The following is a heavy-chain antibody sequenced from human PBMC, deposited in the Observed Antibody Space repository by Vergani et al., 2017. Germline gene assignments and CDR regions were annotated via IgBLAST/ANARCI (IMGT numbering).Heavy chain of an antibody. J-gene: IGHJ4*02. V-gene: IGHV3-21*01. Sequence: EVQLVESGGGLVKPGGSLRLSCAASGFTFSSYSMNWVRQAPGKGLEWVSSISSSSSYIYYADSVKGRFTISRDNAKNSLYLQMNSLRAEDTAVYYCARVPRQVFGELLRVYWGQGTLVTVSS. CDR2: ISSSSSYI. CDR1: GFTFSSYS. CDR3: ARVPRQVFGELLRVY. D-gene: IGHD3-10*02.